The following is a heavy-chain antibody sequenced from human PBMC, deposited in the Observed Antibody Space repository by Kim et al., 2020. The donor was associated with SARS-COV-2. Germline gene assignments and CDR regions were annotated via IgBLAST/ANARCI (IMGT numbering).Heavy chain of an antibody. V-gene: IGHV3-23*01. CDR2: GTGT. CDR3: AKGWNADY. J-gene: IGHJ4*02. D-gene: IGHD1-1*01. Sequence: GTGTYYADSVKGRFTISRDNSKNTLSLQMNSQRAEDTALYYCAKGWNADYWGQGTLVTVSS.